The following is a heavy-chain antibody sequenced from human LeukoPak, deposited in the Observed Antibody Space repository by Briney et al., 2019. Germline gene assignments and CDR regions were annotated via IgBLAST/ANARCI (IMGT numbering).Heavy chain of an antibody. J-gene: IGHJ4*02. V-gene: IGHV1-69*05. Sequence: PGSSVKVSFKASGGPFSSYAISWVRQAPGQGLEWMGGIIPIFGTANYAQKFQGRVTITTDESTSTAYMELSSLRSEDTAVYYCARVSYYDSSGNTADYWGQGTLVTVSS. CDR2: IIPIFGTA. CDR3: ARVSYYDSSGNTADY. D-gene: IGHD3-22*01. CDR1: GGPFSSYA.